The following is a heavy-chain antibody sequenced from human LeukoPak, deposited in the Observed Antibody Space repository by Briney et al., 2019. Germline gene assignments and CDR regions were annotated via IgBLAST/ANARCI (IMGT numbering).Heavy chain of an antibody. J-gene: IGHJ4*02. D-gene: IGHD1-7*01. CDR2: VFENGRT. CDR3: ARHSPFDNWNYDY. CDR1: GGSVILNF. V-gene: IGHV4-59*08. Sequence: SETLSLTCSVSGGSVILNFWNWIRQTPGKGLEWIGYVFENGRTNYNPSLRSRVSMSQDTSKNQFSLKLNSVTASDTAVYYCARHSPFDNWNYDYWGQGILVTVSS.